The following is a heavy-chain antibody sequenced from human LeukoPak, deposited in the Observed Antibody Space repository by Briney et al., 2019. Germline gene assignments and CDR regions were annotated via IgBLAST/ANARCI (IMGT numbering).Heavy chain of an antibody. D-gene: IGHD6-19*01. Sequence: GGSLRLSCAASGFTFSTYSMNWVRQAPGKGLEWVSSISSSHGYIYYADSVKGRFTISRDNAKNSLYLQMNSLRAEDTAVYYCARQAVAGTGGYWGQGTLVTVSS. J-gene: IGHJ4*02. CDR1: GFTFSTYS. CDR2: ISSSHGYI. CDR3: ARQAVAGTGGY. V-gene: IGHV3-21*01.